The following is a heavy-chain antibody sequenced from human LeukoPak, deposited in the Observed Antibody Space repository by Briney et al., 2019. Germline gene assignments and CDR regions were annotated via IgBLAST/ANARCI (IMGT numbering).Heavy chain of an antibody. J-gene: IGHJ4*02. D-gene: IGHD3-10*01. Sequence: GRSLRLSCAASGFIFSSYVMHWVRQAPGKGLEWVAVISSDGSDKYYADSEKGRFTISRDNSKNQLYLQINSLRTEDTAVYYCAKGVRGVIAYYFDFWGQGTLVTVSS. CDR2: ISSDGSDK. V-gene: IGHV3-30*18. CDR1: GFIFSSYV. CDR3: AKGVRGVIAYYFDF.